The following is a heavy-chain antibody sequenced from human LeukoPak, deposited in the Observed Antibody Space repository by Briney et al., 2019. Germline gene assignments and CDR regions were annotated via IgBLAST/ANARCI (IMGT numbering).Heavy chain of an antibody. CDR1: GFTFSSYA. J-gene: IGHJ4*02. Sequence: GGSVRLSCAASGFTFSSYAMHWVRQAPGKGLEWVAVISHDGSNKYYADSVKGRFTISRDNSKNTLYLQMNSLRAEDTAVYYCARSVQQLAYYFDYCGQRTLFSASS. CDR2: ISHDGSNK. D-gene: IGHD6-13*01. CDR3: ARSVQQLAYYFDY. V-gene: IGHV3-30-3*01.